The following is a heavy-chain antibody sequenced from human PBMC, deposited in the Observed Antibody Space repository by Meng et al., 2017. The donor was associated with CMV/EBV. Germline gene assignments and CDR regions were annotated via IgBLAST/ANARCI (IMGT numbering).Heavy chain of an antibody. CDR2: ISSSSSYI. D-gene: IGHD2-15*01. Sequence: ETLSLTCTVSGGSVSSGSYYWSWIRQPPGKGLEWVSSISSSSSYIYYADSVKGRFTISRDNAKNSLYLQMNSLRAEDTAVYYCARDSGRGYCSGGSCYNPDWGQGTTVTVSS. CDR3: ARDSGRGYCSGGSCYNPD. CDR1: GGSVSSGSYY. V-gene: IGHV3-21*01. J-gene: IGHJ6*02.